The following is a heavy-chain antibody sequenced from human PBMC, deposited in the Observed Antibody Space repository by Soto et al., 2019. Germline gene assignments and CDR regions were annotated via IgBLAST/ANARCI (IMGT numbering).Heavy chain of an antibody. CDR3: ARDRRVRYSSSSWYNRDYYYGMDV. Sequence: QVQLQESGPGLVKPSQTLSLTCTVSGGSISSGGYYWSWIRQHPGKGLEWIGYIYYSGSTYYNPSLKSRVTISVDTSKNQFSLKLSSVTAADTAVYYCARDRRVRYSSSSWYNRDYYYGMDVWGQGTTVTVSS. D-gene: IGHD6-13*01. V-gene: IGHV4-31*03. CDR1: GGSISSGGYY. J-gene: IGHJ6*02. CDR2: IYYSGST.